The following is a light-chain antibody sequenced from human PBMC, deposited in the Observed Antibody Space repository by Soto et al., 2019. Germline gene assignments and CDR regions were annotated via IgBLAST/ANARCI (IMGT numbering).Light chain of an antibody. J-gene: IGKJ4*01. CDR3: QLYGDSGIT. CDR1: QSVSRNF. V-gene: IGKV3-20*01. Sequence: EIVLTQSPGTLSFSPGERATLSCRASQSVSRNFIAWYQQKPGQAPSLLIYGASTRATGSPDRFSGSGSGTDFTLTINRLEPEDFAVYHCQLYGDSGITFGGGTKVEIK. CDR2: GAS.